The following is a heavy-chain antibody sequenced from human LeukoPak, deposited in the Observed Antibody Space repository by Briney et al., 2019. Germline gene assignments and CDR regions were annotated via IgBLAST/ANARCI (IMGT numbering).Heavy chain of an antibody. D-gene: IGHD3-3*01. V-gene: IGHV4-61*02. CDR1: GGSISSGSYY. Sequence: SQTLSLTCTVSGGSISSGSYYWSWIRQPAGKGLEWIGRIYTSGSTNYNPSLKSRVTISVDTSKNQFSLKLNSVTAADTAVYYCARSLSRVGTIFGVVNENWFDPWGQGTLVTVSS. CDR3: ARSLSRVGTIFGVVNENWFDP. J-gene: IGHJ5*02. CDR2: IYTSGST.